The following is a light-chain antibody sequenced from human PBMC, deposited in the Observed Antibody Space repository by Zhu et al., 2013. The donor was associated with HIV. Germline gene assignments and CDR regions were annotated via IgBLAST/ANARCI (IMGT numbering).Light chain of an antibody. Sequence: DIQMTQSPSSLSASVGDRVTITCRASQGIRNDLGWYQQKPGKAPKLLIYTASNLESGVPSRFSGSGSGTEFTLTISRLQPDDFATYYCQQYALYWTFGQGTKVEIK. CDR2: TAS. CDR1: QGIRND. V-gene: IGKV1-17*01. CDR3: QQYALYWT. J-gene: IGKJ1*01.